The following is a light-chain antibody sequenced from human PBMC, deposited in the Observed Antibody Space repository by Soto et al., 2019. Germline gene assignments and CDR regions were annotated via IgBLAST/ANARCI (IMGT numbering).Light chain of an antibody. J-gene: IGLJ3*02. V-gene: IGLV1-44*01. CDR1: RSNIGNNA. CDR2: NNN. CDR3: ATWDDSLNARGV. Sequence: QSVLTQPPSASGTPGQRVTISCSGSRSNIGNNAVSWYQQFPGTAPKLRIYNNNQRPSGVPDRFSGSKSGTSASLASSGLQSEDEADYYCATWDDSLNARGVFGGGTKLNVL.